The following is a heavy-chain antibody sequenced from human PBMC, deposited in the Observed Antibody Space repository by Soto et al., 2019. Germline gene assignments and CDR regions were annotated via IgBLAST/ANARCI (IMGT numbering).Heavy chain of an antibody. V-gene: IGHV3-30-3*01. Sequence: GGSLRLSCAASGFTFSSYAMHWVRQAPGKGLEWVAVISYDGSNKYYADSVKGRFTISRDNSKNTLYLQMNSLRAEDTAVYYCAREDSSGWYWAYYYYYGMDVWGQGITVTVSS. D-gene: IGHD6-19*01. CDR1: GFTFSSYA. J-gene: IGHJ6*02. CDR3: AREDSSGWYWAYYYYYGMDV. CDR2: ISYDGSNK.